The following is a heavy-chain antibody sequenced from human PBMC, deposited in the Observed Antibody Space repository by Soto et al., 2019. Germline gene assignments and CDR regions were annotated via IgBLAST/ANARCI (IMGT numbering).Heavy chain of an antibody. CDR1: GFSFKNYA. V-gene: IGHV3-30-3*01. CDR2: ISHNDEPKI. J-gene: IGHJ4*01. Sequence: QVQLVESGGGVVQPGSSLRLSCAASGFSFKNYAFHWVRQAPGKGLEWVALISHNDEPKIFYADSVQGRFTISRDNFKNTVYLQMNSLRDEDPAVYHCARGVRAETYYNAFDYWGQGTQVTVSS. CDR3: ARGVRAETYYNAFDY. D-gene: IGHD3-10*01.